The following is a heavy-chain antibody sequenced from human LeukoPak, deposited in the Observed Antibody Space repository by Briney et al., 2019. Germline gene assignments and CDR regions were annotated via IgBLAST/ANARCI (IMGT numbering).Heavy chain of an antibody. Sequence: SVKVSCKASGGTFSSYAISWVRQAPGQGLEWMGGIIPIFGTANYAQKLQGRVTMTTDTSTSTVYMELRSLRSDDTAVYYCAREEVRRAVAGYFDNWGQGTLVTVSS. V-gene: IGHV1-69*05. CDR3: AREEVRRAVAGYFDN. D-gene: IGHD6-19*01. J-gene: IGHJ4*02. CDR2: IIPIFGTA. CDR1: GGTFSSYA.